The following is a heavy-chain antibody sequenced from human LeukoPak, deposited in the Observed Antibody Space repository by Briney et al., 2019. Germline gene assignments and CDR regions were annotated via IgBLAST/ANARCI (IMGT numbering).Heavy chain of an antibody. V-gene: IGHV2-5*02. CDR2: IYWDDDR. D-gene: IGHD3-22*01. CDR1: AFSLNTRGVG. J-gene: IGHJ4*02. Sequence: ASGPTLVNPTQTLTLTCTFSAFSLNTRGVGVGWIRQPPGRALEWLALIYWDDDRRYSPSLKSRLTITKDTSKNQVVLTMTNMDPVDTAAYFCAHRKNYYDSSVFDNWGQGTLVTVSS. CDR3: AHRKNYYDSSVFDN.